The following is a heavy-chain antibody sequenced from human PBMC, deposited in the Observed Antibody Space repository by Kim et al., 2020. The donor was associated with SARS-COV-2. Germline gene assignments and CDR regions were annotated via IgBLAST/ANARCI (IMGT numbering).Heavy chain of an antibody. CDR2: ISSSSSTI. J-gene: IGHJ4*02. V-gene: IGHV3-48*02. CDR3: ARDLKRPFVDTAMVGDY. D-gene: IGHD5-18*01. CDR1: GFTFSSYS. Sequence: GGSLRLSCAASGFTFSSYSMNWVRQAPGKGLEWVSYISSSSSTIYYADSVKGRFTISRDNAKNSLYLQMNSLRDEDTAVYYCARDLKRPFVDTAMVGDYWGQGTLVTVSS.